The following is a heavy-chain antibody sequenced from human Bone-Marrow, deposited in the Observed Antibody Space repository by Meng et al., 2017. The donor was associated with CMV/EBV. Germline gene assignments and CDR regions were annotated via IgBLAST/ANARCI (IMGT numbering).Heavy chain of an antibody. V-gene: IGHV1-18*01. CDR3: ARDSYRGGSRTVVVPAAESPYYYYGMDV. Sequence: ASVKVSCKASGYTFTSYGISWVRQAPGQGLEWMGWISAYNGNTNYAQKLQGRVTMTTDTSTSTAYMELRSLRSDDTAVYYCARDSYRGGSRTVVVPAAESPYYYYGMDVWGQGTTVTVSS. D-gene: IGHD2-2*01. CDR2: ISAYNGNT. CDR1: GYTFTSYG. J-gene: IGHJ6*02.